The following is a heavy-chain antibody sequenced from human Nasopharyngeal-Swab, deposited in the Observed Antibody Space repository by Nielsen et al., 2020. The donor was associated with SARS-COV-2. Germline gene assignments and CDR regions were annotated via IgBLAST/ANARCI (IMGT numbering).Heavy chain of an antibody. CDR3: EKERGGKRERHLLGAFDI. CDR2: ISGSGGST. D-gene: IGHD2-8*02. V-gene: IGHV3-23*01. J-gene: IGHJ3*02. CDR1: GFTFSSYA. Sequence: GESLKISCAASGFTFSSYAMSWVRQAPGKGLEWVSAISGSGGSTYYADSVKGRFTISRDNSKNTLYLQMNSRRAEETDGEEGEKERGGKRERHLLGAFDIWGPGTMVTFSS.